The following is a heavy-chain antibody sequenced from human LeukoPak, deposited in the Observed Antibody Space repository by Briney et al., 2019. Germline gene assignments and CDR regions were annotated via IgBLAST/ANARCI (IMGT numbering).Heavy chain of an antibody. Sequence: GASVKVSCKASRYTFISYDINWVRQATGQGLEWMGRMSPNSGNTGYAQKFQGRVTMTRNTSISTAYMELSSLRSEDTAVYYCARGPPNWGFDYWGQGTLVTVSS. CDR3: ARGPPNWGFDY. D-gene: IGHD7-27*01. CDR2: MSPNSGNT. J-gene: IGHJ4*02. V-gene: IGHV1-8*01. CDR1: RYTFISYD.